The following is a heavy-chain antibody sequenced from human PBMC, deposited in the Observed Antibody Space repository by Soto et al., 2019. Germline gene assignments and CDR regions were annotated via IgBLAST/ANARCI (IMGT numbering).Heavy chain of an antibody. Sequence: GGSLRLSCAASGFTFSSYAMNWVRQAPGKRLEWVSGITGSGDSTYYVDSVKGRFTISRDNSKNTLYLQMNSLRAEDTAVYYCAKDGIDWGSYFDYWGQGTLVTVS. CDR3: AKDGIDWGSYFDY. V-gene: IGHV3-23*01. CDR1: GFTFSSYA. J-gene: IGHJ4*02. D-gene: IGHD3-9*01. CDR2: ITGSGDST.